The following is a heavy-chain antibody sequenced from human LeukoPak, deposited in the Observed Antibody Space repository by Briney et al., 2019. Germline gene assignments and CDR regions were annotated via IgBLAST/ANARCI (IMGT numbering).Heavy chain of an antibody. Sequence: SETLSLTCNVSGASIRSFYWSWIRQTPGKGLEWIGYIFHTGSTNYNPSLKSRATLSVDTSKNQFSLILNSVTAADTAVYYCARNLYDRTCFLGYWGPGTLVTVSS. CDR2: IFHTGST. J-gene: IGHJ4*02. V-gene: IGHV4-59*01. CDR3: ARNLYDRTCFLGY. D-gene: IGHD3-22*01. CDR1: GASIRSFY.